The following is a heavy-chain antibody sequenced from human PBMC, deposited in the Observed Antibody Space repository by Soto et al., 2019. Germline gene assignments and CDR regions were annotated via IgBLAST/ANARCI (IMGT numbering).Heavy chain of an antibody. CDR2: IGSKGETYAT. Sequence: GGSLRLSCAASGFTFGASALQWVRQASGKGLEWLGRIGSKGETYATTYAASVKGRFTISRDDSKNTLYLQMNSLKTEDTAVYYCTTPPTLTIFGVVKTWXQGTLVTVSS. V-gene: IGHV3-73*01. D-gene: IGHD3-3*01. CDR1: GFTFGASA. J-gene: IGHJ5*02. CDR3: TTPPTLTIFGVVKT.